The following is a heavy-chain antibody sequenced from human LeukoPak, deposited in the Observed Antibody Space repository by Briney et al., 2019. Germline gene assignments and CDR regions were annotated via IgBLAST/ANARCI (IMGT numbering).Heavy chain of an antibody. J-gene: IGHJ5*02. CDR3: ARRDRNIAGDWFDP. V-gene: IGHV4-59*08. CDR2: IYYSGST. Sequence: PSETLSLTCTVSGGSISSYYWSWIWQPPGKGLEWIGYIYYSGSTNYNPSLKSRVTISVDTSKNQFSLKLTSVTAADTAVYYCARRDRNIAGDWFDPWGQGTLVTVSS. CDR1: GGSISSYY. D-gene: IGHD1-14*01.